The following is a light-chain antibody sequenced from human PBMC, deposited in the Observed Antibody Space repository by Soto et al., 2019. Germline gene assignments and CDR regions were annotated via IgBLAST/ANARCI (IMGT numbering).Light chain of an antibody. CDR3: QQYDNAPQT. V-gene: IGKV3-20*01. CDR1: QGVGRNY. Sequence: EIVLTQSPGTLSLSPGERATLSCSASQGVGRNYLAWYQQKPGQAPRLLIHRVSTRATGIPDRFSGSGFATDFTLTISSLEPEDFAVYYCQQYDNAPQTFGQGTKVDIK. CDR2: RVS. J-gene: IGKJ1*01.